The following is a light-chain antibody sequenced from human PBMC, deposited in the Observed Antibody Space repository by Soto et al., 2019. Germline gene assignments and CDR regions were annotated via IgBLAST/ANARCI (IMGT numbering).Light chain of an antibody. CDR2: LNSDGSH. V-gene: IGLV4-69*01. CDR1: SGHSSYA. CDR3: HXXGTASWV. Sequence: QLVLTQSPSASASLGASVTLTCTLSSGHSSYAIAWHQQQPEKGPRYLMKLNSDGSHSKGDGIPARFSGSSSGAERYLTISSRQYADEADYYCHXXGTASWVFGGGTKLTVL. J-gene: IGLJ3*02.